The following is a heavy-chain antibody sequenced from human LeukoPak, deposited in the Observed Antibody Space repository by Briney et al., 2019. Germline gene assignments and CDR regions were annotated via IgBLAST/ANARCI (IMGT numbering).Heavy chain of an antibody. CDR3: ARESYYDSSGYSYYFDY. D-gene: IGHD3-22*01. V-gene: IGHV3-11*01. CDR1: GGSFSGYY. Sequence: LSLTCAVYGGSFSGYYWSWIRQAPGKGLEWVSYISSSGSTIYYADSVKGRFTISRDNAKNSLYLQMNSLRAEDTAVYYCARESYYDSSGYSYYFDYWGQGTLVTVSS. J-gene: IGHJ4*02. CDR2: ISSSGSTI.